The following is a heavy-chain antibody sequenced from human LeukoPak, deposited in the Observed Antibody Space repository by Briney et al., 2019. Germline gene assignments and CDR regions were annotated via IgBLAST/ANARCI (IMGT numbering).Heavy chain of an antibody. CDR1: GGSISSRNW. CDR2: IYYSGST. CDR3: ARTKKGVLYRAPFDY. V-gene: IGHV4-4*02. J-gene: IGHJ4*02. Sequence: SGTLSLTCAVSGGSISSRNWWSWVRQPPGKGLEWIGSIYYSGSTYYNPSLKSRVTISVDTSKNQFSLKLSSVTAADTAVYYCARTKKGVLYRAPFDYWGQGTLVTVSS. D-gene: IGHD3-16*01.